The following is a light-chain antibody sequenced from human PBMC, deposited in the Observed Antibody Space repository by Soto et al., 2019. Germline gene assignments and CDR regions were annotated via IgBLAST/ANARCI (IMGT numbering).Light chain of an antibody. CDR1: SSDVGGYNF. CDR2: NVI. J-gene: IGLJ1*01. V-gene: IGLV2-11*01. CDR3: SSYTTSSILYV. Sequence: QSVLTQPRSVSGSPGQSVTISCTGTSSDVGGYNFVSWYQHHPGKAPKLMIYNVIQRPSGVPDRFSASKSGNTASLTISGLQAEDEADYYCSSYTTSSILYVFGTGTKVTVL.